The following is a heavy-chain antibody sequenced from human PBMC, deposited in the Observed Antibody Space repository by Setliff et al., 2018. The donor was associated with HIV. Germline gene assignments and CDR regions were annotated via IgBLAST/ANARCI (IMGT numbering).Heavy chain of an antibody. Sequence: PSETLSLTCTVSGASISSYYWTWIRQPPGKGLEYIGYIYHFGNTNYNPSLKSRVTISLDTSKNQFSLKLSSVTAADTAVYYCARVSRLHPFDPWGQGVLVTVSS. J-gene: IGHJ5*02. V-gene: IGHV4-59*08. D-gene: IGHD2-15*01. CDR2: IYHFGNT. CDR1: GASISSYY. CDR3: ARVSRLHPFDP.